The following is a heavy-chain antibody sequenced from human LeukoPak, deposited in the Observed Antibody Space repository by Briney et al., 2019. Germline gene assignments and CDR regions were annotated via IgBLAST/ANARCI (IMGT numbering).Heavy chain of an antibody. V-gene: IGHV4-39*01. CDR1: GGSISSSSYY. J-gene: IGHJ4*02. CDR2: ISYSGST. D-gene: IGHD1-26*01. CDR3: ARARSGKWGFDY. Sequence: PSETLSLTCTVSGGSISSSSYYWGWIRQPPGKGLEWIGSISYSGSTYYNPSLKSRVTISVDTSRNQFSLMLSSVTAAGTAVYYCARARSGKWGFDYWGQGTLVTVSS.